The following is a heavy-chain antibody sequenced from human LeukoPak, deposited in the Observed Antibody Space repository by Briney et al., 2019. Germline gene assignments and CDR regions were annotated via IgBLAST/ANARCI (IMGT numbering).Heavy chain of an antibody. CDR3: ATVGIAAAAADY. CDR2: ISSSSSYI. D-gene: IGHD6-13*01. J-gene: IGHJ4*02. CDR1: GFTFSSYS. V-gene: IGHV3-21*01. Sequence: AGGSLRLSCAASGFTFSSYSMNWISQAPGKGLEWVSSISSSSSYIYYADSVKGRFTISRDNAKNSLYLQMNSLRAEDTAVYYCATVGIAAAAADYWGQGTLVTVSS.